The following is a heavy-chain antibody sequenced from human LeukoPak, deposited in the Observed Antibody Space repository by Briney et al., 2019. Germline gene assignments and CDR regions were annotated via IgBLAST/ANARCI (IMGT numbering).Heavy chain of an antibody. V-gene: IGHV3-48*02. CDR1: GFTFSSYC. CDR3: ARCLLITFGGVIEPFDY. J-gene: IGHJ4*02. D-gene: IGHD3-16*02. CDR2: ISSSSSTI. Sequence: PGGSLRLSCAASGFTFSSYCMTWVRQAPGKGLEWVSYISSSSSTIYYADPVKGRLTIYRDNAKKSLYLKMNSLRDEDTAVYYCARCLLITFGGVIEPFDYWGQGTLVTVSS.